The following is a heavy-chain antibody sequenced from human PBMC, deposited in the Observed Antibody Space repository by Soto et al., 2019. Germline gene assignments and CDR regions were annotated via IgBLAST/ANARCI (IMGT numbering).Heavy chain of an antibody. CDR1: GFDFSSDV. CDR2: IFGSGRTT. Sequence: LRLSCAASGFDFSSDVMNLVRQAPGKGLEWVASIFGSGRTTYYADSVKGRFNISRDNSKNTLYLQLNSLRVEDTALYYCAKSQSGSFFAAFDLWGQGTMVTVSS. CDR3: AKSQSGSFFAAFDL. V-gene: IGHV3-23*01. D-gene: IGHD1-26*01. J-gene: IGHJ3*01.